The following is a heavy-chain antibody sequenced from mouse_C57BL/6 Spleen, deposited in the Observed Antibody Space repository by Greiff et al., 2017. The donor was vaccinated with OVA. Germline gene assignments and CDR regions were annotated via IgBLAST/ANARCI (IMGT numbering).Heavy chain of an antibody. Sequence: QVQLQQPGAELVRPGSSVKLSCKASGYTFTSYWMHWVKQRPIQGLEWIGNIDPSDSETHYNQKFKDKATLTVDKSSSTAYMQLSSLTSEDSAVYYCARTAQYYYGLYFDYWGQGTTLTVSS. J-gene: IGHJ2*01. CDR3: ARTAQYYYGLYFDY. CDR2: IDPSDSET. CDR1: GYTFTSYW. D-gene: IGHD1-1*01. V-gene: IGHV1-52*01.